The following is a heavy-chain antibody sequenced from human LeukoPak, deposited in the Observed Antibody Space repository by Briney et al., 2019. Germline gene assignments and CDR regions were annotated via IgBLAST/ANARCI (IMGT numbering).Heavy chain of an antibody. D-gene: IGHD2-15*01. J-gene: IGHJ4*02. Sequence: PGGSLRLSCAASGFTFDDYTMHWLRQAPGKGLEWVSLMSWDGGSTYYADSLKGRFTISRDNSKNSLYLQMNSLRTEDTALYYCAIGGLEVVVAAYYFDYWGQGTLVTVSS. CDR3: AIGGLEVVVAAYYFDY. V-gene: IGHV3-43*01. CDR2: MSWDGGST. CDR1: GFTFDDYT.